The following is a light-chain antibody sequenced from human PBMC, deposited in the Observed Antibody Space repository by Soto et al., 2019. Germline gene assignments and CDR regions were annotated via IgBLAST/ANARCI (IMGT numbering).Light chain of an antibody. CDR2: DAS. CDR1: QSISSW. J-gene: IGKJ2*01. CDR3: QQYNSYSPYT. V-gene: IGKV1-5*01. Sequence: DIQMTQSPSTLSASVGDRVTITCRASQSISSWLAWYQQKPGKAPKLLIYDASSLESGVPSRFSGSGSGTEFTLTISSLQPDDFATYYCQQYNSYSPYTLGQRTKLEIK.